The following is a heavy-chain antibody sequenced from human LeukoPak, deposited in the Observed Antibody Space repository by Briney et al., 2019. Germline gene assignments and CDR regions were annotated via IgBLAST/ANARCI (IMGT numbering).Heavy chain of an antibody. J-gene: IGHJ4*02. CDR3: AREYYYDSSGYDY. D-gene: IGHD3-22*01. V-gene: IGHV3-7*01. CDR1: GFTFSSYW. Sequence: GGSLRLSCAASGFTFSSYWMSWVRQAPGKGLEWVANIKQDGSEKYYVDSVKGRFTISRDNAKNSLYLQMNSLRAEDTAVYYCAREYYYDSSGYDYWGQGTLVTVSS. CDR2: IKQDGSEK.